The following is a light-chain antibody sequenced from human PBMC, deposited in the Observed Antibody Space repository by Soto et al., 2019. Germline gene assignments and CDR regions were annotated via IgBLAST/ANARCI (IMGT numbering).Light chain of an antibody. J-gene: IGLJ2*01. Sequence: QSVLTQPPSVSGAPGQTVTISCTGSNSNVGGGYDVHWYQQLPGSAPKLLIYANNNRPSGVPDRFSGSKSGTSASLAITGLQAEDEADYYCSSYTSSDTRVFGGGTKITVL. CDR3: SSYTSSDTRV. V-gene: IGLV1-40*01. CDR1: NSNVGGGYD. CDR2: ANN.